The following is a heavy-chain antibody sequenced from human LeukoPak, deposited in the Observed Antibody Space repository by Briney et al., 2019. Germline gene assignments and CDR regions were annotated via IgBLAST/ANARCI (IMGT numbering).Heavy chain of an antibody. CDR3: ARDYYMDV. V-gene: IGHV3-48*01. Sequence: GRSLRLSCAASGFTFSSYSMNWVRQAPGKGLEWVSYISSSSSTIYYADSVKGRFTISRDNAKNSLYLQVNSLRAEDTAVYYCARDYYMDVWGKGTTVTVSS. J-gene: IGHJ6*03. CDR2: ISSSSSTI. CDR1: GFTFSSYS.